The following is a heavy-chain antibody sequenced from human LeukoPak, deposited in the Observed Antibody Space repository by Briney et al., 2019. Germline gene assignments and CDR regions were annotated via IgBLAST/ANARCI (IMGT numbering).Heavy chain of an antibody. CDR1: GFRFRSNW. Sequence: GGSLGPSFAASGFRFRSNWMSWVRQPPGKGLEWVSAISGSGGSTYYADSVKGRFTISRDNSKNTLYLQMNSLRAEDTAVYYCAKDQIRHYYCYGMDVWGQGTTVTVSS. J-gene: IGHJ6*02. V-gene: IGHV3-23*01. CDR2: ISGSGGST. D-gene: IGHD3-16*01. CDR3: AKDQIRHYYCYGMDV.